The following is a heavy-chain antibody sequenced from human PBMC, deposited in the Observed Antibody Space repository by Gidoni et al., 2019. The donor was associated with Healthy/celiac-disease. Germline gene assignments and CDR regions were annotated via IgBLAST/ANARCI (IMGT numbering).Heavy chain of an antibody. CDR1: GGSISSSSYY. D-gene: IGHD3-3*02. CDR3: ARPQPFQYYFDY. J-gene: IGHJ4*02. Sequence: QLQLQESGPGLVKPSETLSLTCTVSGGSISSSSYYWGWIRQPPGKGLEWIGSIYYSGSTYYNPSLKSRVTISVDTSKNQFSLKLSSVTAADTAVYYCARPQPFQYYFDYWGQGTLVTVSS. CDR2: IYYSGST. V-gene: IGHV4-39*01.